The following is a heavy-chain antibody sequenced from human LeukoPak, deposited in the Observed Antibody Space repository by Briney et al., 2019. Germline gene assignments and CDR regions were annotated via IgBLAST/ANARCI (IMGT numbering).Heavy chain of an antibody. CDR2: ISSSSSYI. Sequence: GGSLRLSCAASGFTLSSFSMNWVRQAPGKGLEWVSSISSSSSYIHYAVSVKGRFTLSRDNAKNSLYLQMNSLRAEDTAVYYCARYDGAEWGQGTLVTVSS. CDR1: GFTLSSFS. D-gene: IGHD1-14*01. J-gene: IGHJ4*02. CDR3: ARYDGAE. V-gene: IGHV3-21*01.